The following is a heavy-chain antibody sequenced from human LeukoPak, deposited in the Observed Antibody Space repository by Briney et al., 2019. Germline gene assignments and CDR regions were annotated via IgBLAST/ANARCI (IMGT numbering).Heavy chain of an antibody. CDR3: ARYGLYSFDY. J-gene: IGHJ4*02. V-gene: IGHV4-59*08. CDR2: IYYNGNT. Sequence: SETLSLTCTVSGGSITNYYWSWIRQPPGKALEWIGYIYYNGNTNYNPSLRSRVSISVDTSKNQFSLKVSSVTAADTAVYYCARYGLYSFDYWGQGALVTVSS. CDR1: GGSITNYY. D-gene: IGHD3-10*01.